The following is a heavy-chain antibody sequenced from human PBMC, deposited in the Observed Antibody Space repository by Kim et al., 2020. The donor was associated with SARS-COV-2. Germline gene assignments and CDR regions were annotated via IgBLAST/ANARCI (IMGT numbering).Heavy chain of an antibody. CDR2: INHSGST. D-gene: IGHD3-22*01. CDR1: GGSFGGYS. CDR3: ARGKTEISMIVVVMTGASNYFDF. J-gene: IGHJ4*02. Sequence: ETLSLTCAVDGGSFGGYSWTWIRQPPGKGLQWIGEINHSGSTNYNPSLKSRVTISLDTSKNQFSLRLKSVTAADTAVYYCARGKTEISMIVVVMTGASNYFDFWGQGTRVTVSS. V-gene: IGHV4-34*01.